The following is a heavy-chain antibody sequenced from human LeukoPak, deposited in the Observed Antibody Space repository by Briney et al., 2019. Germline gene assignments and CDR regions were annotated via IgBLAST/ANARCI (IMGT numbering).Heavy chain of an antibody. CDR3: ARDGEYCSSTSCYGY. Sequence: GGSLRLSCAASGFTFSSYAMSWVRQAPGKGLEWVSAISGSGGSTYYADSVKGRFTISRDNSKNTLYLQMNSLRAEDMALYYCARDGEYCSSTSCYGYWGQGTLVTVSS. CDR2: ISGSGGST. CDR1: GFTFSSYA. J-gene: IGHJ4*02. D-gene: IGHD2-2*01. V-gene: IGHV3-23*01.